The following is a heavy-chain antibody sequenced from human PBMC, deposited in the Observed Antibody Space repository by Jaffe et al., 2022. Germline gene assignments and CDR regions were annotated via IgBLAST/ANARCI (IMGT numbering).Heavy chain of an antibody. V-gene: IGHV3-9*01. CDR3: AKDFGYSSSWWVFDY. J-gene: IGHJ4*02. Sequence: EVQLVESGGGLVQPGRSLRLSCAASGFTFDDYAMHWVRQAPGKGLEWVSGISWNSGSIGYADSVKGRFTISRDNAKNSLYLQMNSLRAEDTALYYCAKDFGYSSSWWVFDYWGQGTLVTVSS. CDR2: ISWNSGSI. CDR1: GFTFDDYA. D-gene: IGHD6-13*01.